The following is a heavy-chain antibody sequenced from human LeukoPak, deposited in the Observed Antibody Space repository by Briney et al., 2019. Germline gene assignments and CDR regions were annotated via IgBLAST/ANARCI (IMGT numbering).Heavy chain of an antibody. V-gene: IGHV3-23*01. CDR2: ISGSGGST. CDR3: AKNGDNSGYTDAEFDY. CDR1: GFTFSSYA. D-gene: IGHD3-22*01. J-gene: IGHJ4*02. Sequence: PGGSLRLSCAASGFTFSSYAMSWVRQAPGKGLEWVSAISGSGGSTYYADSVKGRFTISRDNSKNTLYLQMNSLRAEDTAVYYCAKNGDNSGYTDAEFDYWGQGTLVTVSS.